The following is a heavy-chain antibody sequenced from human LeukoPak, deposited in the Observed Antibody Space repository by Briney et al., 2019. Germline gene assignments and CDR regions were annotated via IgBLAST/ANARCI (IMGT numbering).Heavy chain of an antibody. D-gene: IGHD6-19*01. CDR2: MNPNSGNT. J-gene: IGHJ4*02. CDR3: ARGLGLAVAVLTRDFDY. V-gene: IGHV1-8*01. Sequence: GASVKVSCKASGYTFTSYDINWVRQATGQGLEWMGWMNPNSGNTGYAQKFQGRVTMTRNTSLRTAYMELSSLRSEDTAVYYCARGLGLAVAVLTRDFDYWGQGTLVTVSS. CDR1: GYTFTSYD.